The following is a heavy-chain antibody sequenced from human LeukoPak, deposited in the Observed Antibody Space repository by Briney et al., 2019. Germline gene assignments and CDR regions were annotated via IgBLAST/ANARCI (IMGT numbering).Heavy chain of an antibody. V-gene: IGHV1-69*01. Sequence: VASVKVSCKASGGTFSSYAISWVRQAPGQGLEWMGGIIPIFGTANYAQKFQGRVTITADESTSTAYMELSSLRSEDTAVYYCARSIVVVTAAPFDYWGQGTLVTVSS. CDR2: IIPIFGTA. CDR1: GGTFSSYA. D-gene: IGHD2-21*02. CDR3: ARSIVVVTAAPFDY. J-gene: IGHJ4*02.